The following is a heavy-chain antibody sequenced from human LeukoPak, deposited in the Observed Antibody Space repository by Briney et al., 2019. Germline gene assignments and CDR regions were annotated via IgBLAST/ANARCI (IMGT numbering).Heavy chain of an antibody. D-gene: IGHD3-10*01. CDR1: GFTFSSYG. J-gene: IGHJ4*02. Sequence: GGSLRLSCAASGFTFSSYGMHWVRQAPGKGLEWVAVIWYDGSNKYYADSVKGRFTISRDNSKNTLYLQMNSLRAEDTAVYYCARGPAYYYGSGSYPFDYRGQGTLVTVSS. CDR3: ARGPAYYYGSGSYPFDY. CDR2: IWYDGSNK. V-gene: IGHV3-33*01.